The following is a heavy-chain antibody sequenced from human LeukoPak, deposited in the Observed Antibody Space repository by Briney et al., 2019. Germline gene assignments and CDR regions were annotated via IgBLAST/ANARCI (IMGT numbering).Heavy chain of an antibody. CDR2: ISYDGSNK. V-gene: IGHV3-30*18. CDR1: GFTFSSYG. D-gene: IGHD3-22*01. CDR3: AKGLYDSSGYYSSSGDY. J-gene: IGHJ4*02. Sequence: PGGSLRLSCAASGFTFSSYGMHWVRQAPGKGLEWVAVISYDGSNKYYADSVKCRFTISRDNSKNTLYLQMNSLRAEDTAVYYCAKGLYDSSGYYSSSGDYWGQGTLVTVSS.